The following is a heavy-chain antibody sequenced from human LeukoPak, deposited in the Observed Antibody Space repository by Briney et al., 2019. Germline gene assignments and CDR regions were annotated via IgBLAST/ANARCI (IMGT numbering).Heavy chain of an antibody. Sequence: GGSLRLSCAASGFTVSSNYMSWVRQAPGKGLEWVSVIYSGGSTYYADSVKGRFTISRDNSKNTLCLQMNSLRAEDTAVYYCARDTWGSAAAFGIRGQGTMVTVSS. CDR1: GFTVSSNY. D-gene: IGHD7-27*01. V-gene: IGHV3-66*01. CDR3: ARDTWGSAAAFGI. CDR2: IYSGGST. J-gene: IGHJ3*02.